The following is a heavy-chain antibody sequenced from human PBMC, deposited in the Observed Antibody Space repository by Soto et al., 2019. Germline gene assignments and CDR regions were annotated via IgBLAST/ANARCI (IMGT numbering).Heavy chain of an antibody. Sequence: QVQLVQSGAEVKKPGSSGKVSCKASGGTFSSYAISWVRPAPGQGLEWMGGIIPIFGTANYAQKFHGRVTITADESTSTAYMGLSSLRSEYTAVYYCAREVAAAGDNYYYFDYWGQGTLVTVSS. J-gene: IGHJ4*02. D-gene: IGHD6-13*01. CDR1: GGTFSSYA. CDR2: IIPIFGTA. CDR3: AREVAAAGDNYYYFDY. V-gene: IGHV1-69*01.